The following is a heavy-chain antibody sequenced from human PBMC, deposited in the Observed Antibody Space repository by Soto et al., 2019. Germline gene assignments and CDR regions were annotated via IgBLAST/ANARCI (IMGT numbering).Heavy chain of an antibody. CDR1: GFSLSSYGMG. V-gene: IGHV2-5*02. J-gene: IGHJ5*02. CDR3: SHASEYDLLTFDP. CDR2: IYWDEDK. D-gene: IGHD3-9*01. Sequence: QITLKESGPTLLRPAQTLTLTCGFSGFSLSSYGMGVAWIRQPPGKALEWLALIYWDEDKRYSPSLKDRLAISKDHSSNQVVLTLTNMDPGETATYFCSHASEYDLLTFDPWGPATLVTVSS.